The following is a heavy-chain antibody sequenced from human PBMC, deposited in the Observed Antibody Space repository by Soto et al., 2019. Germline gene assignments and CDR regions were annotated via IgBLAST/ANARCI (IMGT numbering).Heavy chain of an antibody. CDR1: GYTFTSYA. Sequence: GASVKVSCKASGYTFTSYAMHWVRQAPGQRLEWMGWMNAGNGNTKYAQKFQGRVTMTRNTSISTAYMELSSLRSEDTAVYYCARGSKYQLPRYYYMDVWGKGTTVTVSS. J-gene: IGHJ6*03. V-gene: IGHV1-3*01. CDR3: ARGSKYQLPRYYYMDV. CDR2: MNAGNGNT. D-gene: IGHD2-2*01.